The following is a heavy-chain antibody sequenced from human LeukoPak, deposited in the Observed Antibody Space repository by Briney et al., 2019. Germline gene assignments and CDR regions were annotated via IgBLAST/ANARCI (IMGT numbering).Heavy chain of an antibody. J-gene: IGHJ4*02. V-gene: IGHV3-21*01. CDR1: GFTFSSYS. D-gene: IGHD3-22*01. Sequence: PGGSLRLSCAASGFTFSSYSMNWVRQAPGKGLEWVSSISSSSSYIYYADSAKGRFTISRDNAKNSLYLQMNSLRAEDTAVYYCARNYYDSSGYYSPFDYWGQGTLVTVSS. CDR2: ISSSSSYI. CDR3: ARNYYDSSGYYSPFDY.